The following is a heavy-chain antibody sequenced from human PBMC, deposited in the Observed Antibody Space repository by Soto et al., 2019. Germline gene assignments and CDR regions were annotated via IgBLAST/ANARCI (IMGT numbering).Heavy chain of an antibody. J-gene: IGHJ4*02. D-gene: IGHD3-3*01. Sequence: GGSLRLSCAASGFTFSSYSMNWVRQAPGKGLEWVSSISSSSDYIFYADSVKGRFTISRDNAKNSLYLRMDSLRAEDTAVYYCAGAPYYDFWSGYWLLTWSQGTLVTVSS. CDR2: ISSSSDYI. CDR1: GFTFSSYS. V-gene: IGHV3-21*04. CDR3: AGAPYYDFWSGYWLLT.